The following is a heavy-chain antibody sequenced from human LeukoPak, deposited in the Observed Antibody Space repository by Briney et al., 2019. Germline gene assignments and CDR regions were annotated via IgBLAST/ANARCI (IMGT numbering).Heavy chain of an antibody. Sequence: GGSLRLSCAASGFTFSSYEMNWVRQAPGKGLEWVSYISSSGSTIYYADSVKGRFTISRDNAKNSLYLQMNSLRAEDTAVYYCARDRAAGSPDDAFDIWGQGTMVTVSS. CDR1: GFTFSSYE. V-gene: IGHV3-48*03. J-gene: IGHJ3*02. CDR3: ARDRAAGSPDDAFDI. D-gene: IGHD6-13*01. CDR2: ISSSGSTI.